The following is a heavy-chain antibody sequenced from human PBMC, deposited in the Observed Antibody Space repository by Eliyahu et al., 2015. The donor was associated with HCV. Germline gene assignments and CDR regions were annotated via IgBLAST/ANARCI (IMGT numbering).Heavy chain of an antibody. J-gene: IGHJ4*02. CDR3: ATVRPGYDSNGYFPAFTY. CDR1: GGAFSTYA. Sequence: QVQLVQSGAEVKKPGSSVKVSCKASGGAFSTYAICWVRQAPGQGPEWMGGIIPRFGTPNYAQKFQGRVTLTADESTSTAYMELSSLRSEDTAVYYCATVRPGYDSNGYFPAFTYWGQGSLVTVSS. V-gene: IGHV1-69*19. D-gene: IGHD3-22*01. CDR2: IIPRFGTP.